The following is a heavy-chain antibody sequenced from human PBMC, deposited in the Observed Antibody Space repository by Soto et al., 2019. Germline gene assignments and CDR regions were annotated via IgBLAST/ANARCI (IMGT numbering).Heavy chain of an antibody. CDR1: GGSVSVYY. J-gene: IGHJ4*02. CDR2: IYASGSP. D-gene: IGHD1-26*01. Sequence: SETLSLTCTISGGSVSVYYWRWIRQSTGQGLEWIGYIYASGSPYYNPSLRSRVTISADTSKNQISLKLTSPTAADTAVYYCARGVGSSPPQFWGRGTLVTVSS. CDR3: ARGVGSSPPQF. V-gene: IGHV4-59*02.